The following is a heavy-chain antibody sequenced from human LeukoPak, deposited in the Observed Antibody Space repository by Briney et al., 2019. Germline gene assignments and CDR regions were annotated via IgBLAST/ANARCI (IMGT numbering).Heavy chain of an antibody. D-gene: IGHD1-26*01. CDR2: IYTSGST. V-gene: IGHV4-39*07. CDR3: ARDNIDGSYRVGDAFDI. Sequence: PSETLSLTCTVSGGSISSNSYYWGWIRQPPGKGLEWIGRIYTSGSTNYNPSLKSRVTISGDTSKNQFSLKLSSVTAADTAVYYWARDNIDGSYRVGDAFDIWGQGTMVTVSS. CDR1: GGSISSNSYY. J-gene: IGHJ3*02.